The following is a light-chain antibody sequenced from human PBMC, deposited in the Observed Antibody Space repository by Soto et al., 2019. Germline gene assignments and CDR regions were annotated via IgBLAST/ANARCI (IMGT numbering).Light chain of an antibody. CDR3: SSYTSSSTVV. J-gene: IGLJ2*01. Sequence: QSVLTQPASVSGSPGQSITISCTGTSSDVGGYNYVSWYQQHPGKAPKLMIYEVSNRPSGVSNRFSGSKSGNTASLTISGLQAEDESDYYCSSYTSSSTVVFGGGTKRTV. V-gene: IGLV2-14*01. CDR1: SSDVGGYNY. CDR2: EVS.